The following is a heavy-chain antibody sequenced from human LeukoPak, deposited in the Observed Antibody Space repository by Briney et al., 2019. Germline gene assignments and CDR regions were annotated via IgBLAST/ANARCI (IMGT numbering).Heavy chain of an antibody. Sequence: GGSLRLSCAASGFIFSSYAMSWVRQAPGKGLEWVSAISGSGGSTYYADSVKGRFTISRDNSKNTLYLQMNSLRAEDTAVYYCAGDILTGYYRTYWGQGTLVTVSS. CDR2: ISGSGGST. CDR3: AGDILTGYYRTY. D-gene: IGHD3-9*01. V-gene: IGHV3-23*01. J-gene: IGHJ4*02. CDR1: GFIFSSYA.